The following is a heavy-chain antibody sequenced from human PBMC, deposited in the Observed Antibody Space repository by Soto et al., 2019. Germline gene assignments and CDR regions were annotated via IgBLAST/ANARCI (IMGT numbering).Heavy chain of an antibody. CDR2: IKPDGIRT. CDR1: GFTFSSYW. CDR3: ASDNNWSYDS. J-gene: IGHJ5*01. V-gene: IGHV3-74*03. Sequence: PGGSLRLSCAACGFTFSSYWMHWVRQAPWEGLVWVSYIKPDGIRTKDADSVKGRFTISRDNARNTLYLRMNSLRAEDTAVYYCASDNNWSYDSGGRETPVNVS.